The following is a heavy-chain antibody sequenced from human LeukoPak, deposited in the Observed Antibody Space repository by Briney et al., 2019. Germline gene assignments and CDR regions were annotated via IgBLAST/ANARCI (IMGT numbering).Heavy chain of an antibody. CDR1: GYSFNSYW. CDR2: IYPGDSET. V-gene: IGHV5-51*01. D-gene: IGHD1-26*01. Sequence: GESLKISCKGSGYSFNSYWIGWVRQMPGKGLEWMGIIYPGDSETRYSPSFQGQVTISADNSISTAYLQWNSLKASDTAMYYCARRIPSELLLALNFDYWGQGTLVTVSS. J-gene: IGHJ4*02. CDR3: ARRIPSELLLALNFDY.